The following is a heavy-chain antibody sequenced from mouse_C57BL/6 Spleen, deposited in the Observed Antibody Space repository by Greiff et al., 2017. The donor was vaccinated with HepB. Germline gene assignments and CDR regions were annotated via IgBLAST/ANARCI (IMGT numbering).Heavy chain of an antibody. Sequence: VQLQQSGTVLARPGASVKMSCKTSGYTFTSYWMHWVKQRPGQGLEWIGAIYPGNSDTSYNQKFKGKAKLTAVTSASTAYMELSSLTNEDSAVYYCTKERITTEAMDDWGQGTSVTVAS. CDR3: TKERITTEAMDD. CDR2: IYPGNSDT. J-gene: IGHJ4*01. CDR1: GYTFTSYW. D-gene: IGHD1-1*01. V-gene: IGHV1-5*01.